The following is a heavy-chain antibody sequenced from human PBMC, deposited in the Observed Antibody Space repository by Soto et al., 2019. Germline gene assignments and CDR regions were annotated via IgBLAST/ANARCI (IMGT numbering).Heavy chain of an antibody. Sequence: QVQLVESGGGVVQPGRSLRLSCVASEFTFSTYGMHWVRQAPGKGLEWVAVISYDGSNKYYRDSVKGRFTISRDNSKKTLYLQMNSLRAEDTGMYYCAKDQNRIAASGTLDSWGQGTLVTVSS. V-gene: IGHV3-30*18. J-gene: IGHJ5*01. CDR3: AKDQNRIAASGTLDS. CDR2: ISYDGSNK. D-gene: IGHD6-13*01. CDR1: EFTFSTYG.